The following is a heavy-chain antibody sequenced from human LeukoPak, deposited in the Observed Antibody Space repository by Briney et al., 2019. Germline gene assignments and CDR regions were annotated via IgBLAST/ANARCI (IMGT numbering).Heavy chain of an antibody. D-gene: IGHD4-11*01. CDR1: GYTFTGYY. J-gene: IGHJ6*03. CDR2: INPNSGGT. CDR3: ARTVEHYYYYYMDV. V-gene: IGHV1-2*02. Sequence: ASVKVSCKASGYTFTGYYMHWVRQAPGQGLEWMGWINPNSGGTNYAQKFQGRVTVTRDTSISTAYMELSGLRSDDTAVYYCARTVEHYYYYYMDVWGKGTTVTVSS.